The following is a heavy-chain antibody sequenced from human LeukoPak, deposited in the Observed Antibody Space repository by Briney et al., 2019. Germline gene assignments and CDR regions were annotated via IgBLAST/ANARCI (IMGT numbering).Heavy chain of an antibody. CDR3: AKHYGDLSFDAFDI. J-gene: IGHJ3*02. Sequence: PGGSLRLSCAASGFTFSSYSMNWVRQAPGKGLEWVSSISSSSSYIYYADSVKGRFTISRDNAKNSLYLQMNSLRAEDTAVYYCAKHYGDLSFDAFDIWGQGTMVTVSS. V-gene: IGHV3-21*04. CDR1: GFTFSSYS. D-gene: IGHD4-17*01. CDR2: ISSSSSYI.